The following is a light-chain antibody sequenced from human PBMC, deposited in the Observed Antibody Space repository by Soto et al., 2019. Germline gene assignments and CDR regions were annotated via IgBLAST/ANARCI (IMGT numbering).Light chain of an antibody. V-gene: IGKV1-5*03. CDR1: QRVSTW. CDR2: KAS. Sequence: DIQMTQSPSTLSASVGDRVTITCRASQRVSTWLAWYQQKPGKAPKRLIYKASNLESGVPSRFTGSGSGTEFTLTIRSRQPDDFATYYCKQYKSWKFGQGTKGDIK. CDR3: KQYKSWK. J-gene: IGKJ1*01.